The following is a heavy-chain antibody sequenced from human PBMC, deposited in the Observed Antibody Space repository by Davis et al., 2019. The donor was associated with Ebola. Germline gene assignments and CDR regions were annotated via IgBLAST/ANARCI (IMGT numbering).Heavy chain of an antibody. J-gene: IGHJ3*02. CDR3: ARIGWTTDDAFDI. D-gene: IGHD4-17*01. Sequence: PSETLSLTCAVSGGSISSSNWWSWVRQPPGKGLEWIGEIYHSGSTNYNPSLKSRVTISVDTSKNQFSLKLSSVTAADTAVYYCARIGWTTDDAFDIWGQGTMVTVSS. V-gene: IGHV4-4*02. CDR2: IYHSGST. CDR1: GGSISSSNW.